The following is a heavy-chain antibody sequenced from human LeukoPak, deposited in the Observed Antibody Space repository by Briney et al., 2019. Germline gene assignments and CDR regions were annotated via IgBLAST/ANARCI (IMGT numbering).Heavy chain of an antibody. Sequence: SVKVSCKASGGTVRRFPISWVRQAPGQGLEWMGGIIPIFGTANYAQKFQGRVTITADKSTSTAYMELSSLRSEDTAVYYCARERCSGGSCYQGGDAFDIWGQGTMVTVSS. J-gene: IGHJ3*02. CDR1: GGTVRRFP. CDR2: IIPIFGTA. D-gene: IGHD2-15*01. CDR3: ARERCSGGSCYQGGDAFDI. V-gene: IGHV1-69*06.